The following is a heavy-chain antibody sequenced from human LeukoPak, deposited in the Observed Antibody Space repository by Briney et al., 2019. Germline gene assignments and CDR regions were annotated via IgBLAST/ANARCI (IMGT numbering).Heavy chain of an antibody. CDR3: ARAIGVVRGVPI. D-gene: IGHD3-10*01. CDR2: ISSSSSYI. J-gene: IGHJ3*02. CDR1: GFTFSSYS. Sequence: GGSLRLSCAASGFTFSSYSMNWVRQAPGKGLEWVSSISSSSSYIYYADSVKGRSTISRDNAKNSLYLQMNSLRAEDTAVYYCARAIGVVRGVPIWGQGTMVTVSS. V-gene: IGHV3-21*01.